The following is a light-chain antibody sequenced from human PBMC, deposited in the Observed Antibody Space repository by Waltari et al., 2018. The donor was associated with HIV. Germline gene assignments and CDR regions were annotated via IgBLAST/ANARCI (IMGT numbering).Light chain of an antibody. CDR3: HQHGDSPPFT. V-gene: IGKV3-20*01. Sequence: EIVLTQSPGTLSLSPGEIATLSCRASQSVGSNYLAWYQQKPGQAPRLVIFGASSRATGIPDRFSGSGSGTEFTLTITRLEPEDFAVYYCHQHGDSPPFTFGPGTRVDVK. CDR1: QSVGSNY. CDR2: GAS. J-gene: IGKJ3*01.